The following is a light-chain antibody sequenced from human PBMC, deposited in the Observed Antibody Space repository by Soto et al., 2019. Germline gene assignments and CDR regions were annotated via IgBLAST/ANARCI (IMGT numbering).Light chain of an antibody. Sequence: QMTQSPSTLSASVGDRVTITCRASQSISTWLAWYQQKPGKAPKLVIYDASTLQRGVPSRFSGGGSGTQFTLTISSLQPEDFATYYCQQYETFSGTFGQGTKVDIK. J-gene: IGKJ1*01. CDR1: QSISTW. CDR2: DAS. V-gene: IGKV1-5*01. CDR3: QQYETFSGT.